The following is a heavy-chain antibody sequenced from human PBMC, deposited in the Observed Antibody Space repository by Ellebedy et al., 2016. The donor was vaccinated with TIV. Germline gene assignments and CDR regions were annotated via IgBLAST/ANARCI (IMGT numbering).Heavy chain of an antibody. D-gene: IGHD2-15*01. CDR2: IYSGGNT. Sequence: GESLKISCTASGFTVSSNYMNWVRQAPGKGLEWVSVIYSGGNTFYANSVKGRFTISRDSSKNTLYLQLNSLTPEDTALYYCARGSFAPDYWGRGTLVTVSS. V-gene: IGHV3-53*01. CDR1: GFTVSSNY. J-gene: IGHJ4*02. CDR3: ARGSFAPDY.